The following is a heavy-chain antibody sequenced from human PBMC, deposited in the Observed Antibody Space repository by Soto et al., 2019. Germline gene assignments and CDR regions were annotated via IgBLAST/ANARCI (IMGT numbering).Heavy chain of an antibody. Sequence: PSETLSLTCTVSGGSISSSSYYWGWIRQPPGKGLEWIGSIYYSGSTYYNPSLKSRVTISVDTSKNQFSLKLSSVTAADTAVYYCARPSMAKQRQKYYYDSSGLSAFDIWGQGTMVTVSS. CDR1: GGSISSSSYY. CDR2: IYYSGST. J-gene: IGHJ3*02. V-gene: IGHV4-39*01. D-gene: IGHD3-22*01. CDR3: ARPSMAKQRQKYYYDSSGLSAFDI.